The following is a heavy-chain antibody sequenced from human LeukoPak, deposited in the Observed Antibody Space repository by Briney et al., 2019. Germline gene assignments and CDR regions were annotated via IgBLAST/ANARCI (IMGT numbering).Heavy chain of an antibody. Sequence: GESLKISCKGSGYSFTSYWIGWVRQMPGKGLEWMGIIYPGDSDTRYSPSFQGQVTISADKSISTAYLQWSSLKASDTAMYYCARRGIRSGYWEGVDYWGQGTLVTVSS. CDR3: ARRGIRSGYWEGVDY. CDR1: GYSFTSYW. V-gene: IGHV5-51*01. D-gene: IGHD5-12*01. CDR2: IYPGDSDT. J-gene: IGHJ4*02.